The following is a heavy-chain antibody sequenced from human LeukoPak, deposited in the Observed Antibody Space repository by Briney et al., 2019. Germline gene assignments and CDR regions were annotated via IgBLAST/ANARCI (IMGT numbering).Heavy chain of an antibody. Sequence: SETLSLTCTVSGGSIRSYYWSWIRQPPGKGLEWIGNIYHRGSTDYNPSLKRRVTISVHTSKTQFSLKLSSVTAADTAVYYCATTVTTFSFWYFDLWGRGTLVTVSS. CDR2: IYHRGST. D-gene: IGHD4-17*01. V-gene: IGHV4-4*08. CDR3: ATTVTTFSFWYFDL. CDR1: GGSIRSYY. J-gene: IGHJ2*01.